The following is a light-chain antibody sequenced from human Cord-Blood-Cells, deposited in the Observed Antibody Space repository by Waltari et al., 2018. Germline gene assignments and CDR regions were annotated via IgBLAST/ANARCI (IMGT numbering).Light chain of an antibody. V-gene: IGLV1-47*01. CDR1: SSNLGSNY. CDR2: RNN. CDR3: AAWDDSLSGPV. Sequence: QSVLTQPPSASGTPGPRVSISCSGSSSNLGSNYVYWYQQLPGTAPKLLIYRNNQRPSGVPDRCSGSKSGTSASLSISGLRSEDEADYYCAAWDDSLSGPVFGGGTKLTVL. J-gene: IGLJ3*02.